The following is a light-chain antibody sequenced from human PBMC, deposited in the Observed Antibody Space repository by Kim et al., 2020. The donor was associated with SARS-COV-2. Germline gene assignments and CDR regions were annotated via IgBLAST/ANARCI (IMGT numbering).Light chain of an antibody. Sequence: ASVGERVTLTCRASQGISNSLAWVLQKPGEVPKCLMYATSSLQSGVPSKFSGSGSGTDFTLTISSLRPENFATYISQQYKSYPLTFGGGTKVDIK. J-gene: IGKJ4*01. CDR1: QGISNS. V-gene: IGKV1-16*02. CDR3: QQYKSYPLT. CDR2: ATS.